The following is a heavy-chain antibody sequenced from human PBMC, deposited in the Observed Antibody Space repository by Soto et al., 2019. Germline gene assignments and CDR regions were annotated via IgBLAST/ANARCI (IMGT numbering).Heavy chain of an antibody. D-gene: IGHD1-26*01. CDR2: ISYDGSNK. CDR3: AKATLSGSYYLDYYYGMDV. CDR1: GFTFSSYG. Sequence: GSLRLSCAASGFTFSSYGMHWVRQAPGKGLEWVAVISYDGSNKYYADSVKGRFTISRDNSKNTLYLQMNSLRAEDTAVCYCAKATLSGSYYLDYYYGMDVWGQGTTVTVSS. V-gene: IGHV3-30*18. J-gene: IGHJ6*02.